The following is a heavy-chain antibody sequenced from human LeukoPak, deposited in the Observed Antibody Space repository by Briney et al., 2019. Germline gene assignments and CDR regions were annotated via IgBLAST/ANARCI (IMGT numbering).Heavy chain of an antibody. J-gene: IGHJ4*02. D-gene: IGHD2-2*01. CDR1: GASISSSDAY. CDR3: ARQFATASADTRGYFDF. V-gene: IGHV4-39*01. Sequence: PSETLSLACTVSGASISSSDAYWGWIRQAPGKGLEWIGSIFYGGSAHYNPSLNSRATIFVDTSKNQFSLKLSSVTAADAGMYYCARQFATASADTRGYFDFWGQGTVVTVSS. CDR2: IFYGGSA.